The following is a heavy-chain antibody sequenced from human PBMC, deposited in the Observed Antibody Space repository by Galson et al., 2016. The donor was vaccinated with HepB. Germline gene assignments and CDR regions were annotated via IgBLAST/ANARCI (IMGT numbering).Heavy chain of an antibody. CDR2: MNPNSGNT. CDR1: GYTFTTYN. J-gene: IGHJ4*02. CDR3: ARGPDMVFIAATTLED. Sequence: SVKVSCKASGYTFTTYNINWVRQATGQGLEWMGWMNPNSGNTGYAQKFQGRVTMTRNTSISTAYMELSSLRSEDTAVYYCARGPDMVFIAATTLEDWGQGTQVTVSS. V-gene: IGHV1-8*01. D-gene: IGHD2-15*01.